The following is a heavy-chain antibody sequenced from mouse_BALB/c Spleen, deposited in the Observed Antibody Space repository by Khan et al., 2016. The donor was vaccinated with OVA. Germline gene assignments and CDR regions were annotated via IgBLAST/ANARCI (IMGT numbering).Heavy chain of an antibody. CDR1: GFTFSDYG. J-gene: IGHJ3*01. V-gene: IGHV5-15*02. CDR3: ARGGGTTPVAY. D-gene: IGHD2-14*01. CDR2: ISDLAYTI. Sequence: EVELVESGGGLVQPGGSRKLSCAASGFTFSDYGMAWVRQAPGKGPEWVAFISDLAYTIYYADTVTGRFTISRENATNTLYLEMSSLRSEDTAVYYCARGGGTTPVAYWGLGTLVTVSA.